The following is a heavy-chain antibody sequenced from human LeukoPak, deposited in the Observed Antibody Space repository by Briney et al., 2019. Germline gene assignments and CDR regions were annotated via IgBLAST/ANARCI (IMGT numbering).Heavy chain of an antibody. CDR2: IKQDGSEK. Sequence: GGSLRLSCAASGFTFSSYWMSWVRQAPEKGLEWVANIKQDGSEKYYVDSVKGRFTVSRDNAKNSLYLQMNSLRAEDTAVYYCARVAVAGTSGMDVWGQGTTVTVSS. D-gene: IGHD6-19*01. V-gene: IGHV3-7*01. J-gene: IGHJ6*02. CDR1: GFTFSSYW. CDR3: ARVAVAGTSGMDV.